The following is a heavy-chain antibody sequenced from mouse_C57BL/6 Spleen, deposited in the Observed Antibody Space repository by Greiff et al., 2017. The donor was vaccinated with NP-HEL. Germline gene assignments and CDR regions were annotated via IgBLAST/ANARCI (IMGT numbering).Heavy chain of an antibody. V-gene: IGHV1-52*01. Sequence: QVQLQQPGAELVRPGSSVKLSCKASGYTFTSYWMHWVKQRPIQGLEWIGNIDPSDSETHYNQKFKDKATLTVDKSSSTTYTQLSSLTSEDSAVYYCARGSFDYWGQGTTLTVSS. CDR3: ARGSFDY. CDR2: IDPSDSET. J-gene: IGHJ2*01. CDR1: GYTFTSYW.